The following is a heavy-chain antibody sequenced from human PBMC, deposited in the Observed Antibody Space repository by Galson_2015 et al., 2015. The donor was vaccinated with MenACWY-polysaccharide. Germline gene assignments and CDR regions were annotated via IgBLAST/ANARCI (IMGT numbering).Heavy chain of an antibody. J-gene: IGHJ4*02. V-gene: IGHV3-30-3*01. D-gene: IGHD1-20*01. CDR2: ISYAGSNK. Sequence: SLRLSCAASGFTFSSYAMHWVRQAPGKGLEWVAVISYAGSNKYYADSVKGRFTISRDNSKNTLYLQMNSLRAEDTAVYYCARDITGADDYWGQGTLVTVSS. CDR1: GFTFSSYA. CDR3: ARDITGADDY.